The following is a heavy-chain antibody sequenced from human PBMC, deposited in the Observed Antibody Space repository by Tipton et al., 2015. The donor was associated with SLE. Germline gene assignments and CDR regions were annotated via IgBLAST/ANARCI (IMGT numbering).Heavy chain of an antibody. J-gene: IGHJ4*02. Sequence: PGLMKPSETLSLTCTVSGGSISSSSYYWGWIRQPPGKGLEWIGSIYYSGSTYYNPSLKSRVTISVDTSKNQFSLKLSSVTAADTAVYYCARQSQLVRDFDYWGQGTLVTVSS. CDR3: ARQSQLVRDFDY. V-gene: IGHV4-39*07. D-gene: IGHD6-13*01. CDR2: IYYSGST. CDR1: GGSISSSSYY.